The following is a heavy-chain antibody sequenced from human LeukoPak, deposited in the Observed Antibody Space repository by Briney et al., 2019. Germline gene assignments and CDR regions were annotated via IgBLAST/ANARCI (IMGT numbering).Heavy chain of an antibody. J-gene: IGHJ4*02. V-gene: IGHV4-39*01. CDR3: ARHLVGATDFDY. CDR2: IYYSGST. Sequence: ASETLSLTCTVSGGSISSSSYYWGWIRQPPGKGLEWIGSIYYSGSTYYNPSLKSRVTISEDTSKNQFSLKLSSVTAADTAVYYCARHLVGATDFDYWGQGTLVTVSS. D-gene: IGHD1-26*01. CDR1: GGSISSSSYY.